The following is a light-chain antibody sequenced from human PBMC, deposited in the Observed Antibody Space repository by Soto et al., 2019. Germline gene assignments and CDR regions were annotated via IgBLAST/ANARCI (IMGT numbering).Light chain of an antibody. J-gene: IGKJ5*01. CDR1: QTISSN. V-gene: IGKV1-39*01. CDR3: QQTYSIPIS. Sequence: DIQMIQSPSSLSASVGDRVTITCRASQTISSNLNWYQQKPGKAPKLLIYDTSSLQSGVPSRFSGSGSGTDFTLTISSLQPEDFATYYCQQTYSIPISFGQGTRLEIK. CDR2: DTS.